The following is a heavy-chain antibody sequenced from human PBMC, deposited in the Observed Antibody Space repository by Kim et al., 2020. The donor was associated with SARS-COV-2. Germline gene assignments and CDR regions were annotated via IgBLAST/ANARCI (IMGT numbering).Heavy chain of an antibody. V-gene: IGHV3-53*01. CDR3: ARDVLRGIDGMDV. CDR1: GFTVSSNY. CDR2: IYSGGST. D-gene: IGHD2-8*01. Sequence: GGSLRLSCAASGFTVSSNYMSWVRQAPGKGLEWVSVIYSGGSTYYADSVKGRFTISRDNSKNTLYLQMNRLRAEDTAVYYCARDVLRGIDGMDVWGQGTTVTVSS. J-gene: IGHJ6*02.